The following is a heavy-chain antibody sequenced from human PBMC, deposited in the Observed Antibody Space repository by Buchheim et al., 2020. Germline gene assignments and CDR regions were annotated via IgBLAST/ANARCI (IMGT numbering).Heavy chain of an antibody. Sequence: EVQLLESGGGLVQPGGSLRLSCAASGFTFSSYAMSWVRQAPGKGLGWVSAISGSGGSTYYADSVKGRFTISRDNSTNTLYLQMNSLRAEDTAVYYCAKDRKSGTYSSGWYLGYFDYWGQGTL. CDR3: AKDRKSGTYSSGWYLGYFDY. D-gene: IGHD6-19*01. CDR2: ISGSGGST. CDR1: GFTFSSYA. V-gene: IGHV3-23*01. J-gene: IGHJ4*02.